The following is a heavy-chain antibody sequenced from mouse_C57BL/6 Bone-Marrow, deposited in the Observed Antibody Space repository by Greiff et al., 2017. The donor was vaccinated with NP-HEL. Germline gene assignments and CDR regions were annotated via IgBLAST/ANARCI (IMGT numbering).Heavy chain of an antibody. CDR3: AREGYYGSSSG. Sequence: QVQLKQSGAELVKPGASVKLSCKASGYTFTSYWMQWVKQRPGQGLEWIGEIDPSDSYTNYNQKFKGKATLTVDTSSSTAYMQLSSLTSEDSAVYYCAREGYYGSSSGWGQGTLVTVSA. D-gene: IGHD1-1*01. CDR2: IDPSDSYT. J-gene: IGHJ3*01. CDR1: GYTFTSYW. V-gene: IGHV1-50*01.